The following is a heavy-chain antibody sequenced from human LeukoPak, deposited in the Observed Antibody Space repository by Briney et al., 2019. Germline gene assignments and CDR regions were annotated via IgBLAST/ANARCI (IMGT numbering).Heavy chain of an antibody. CDR2: IYSGGST. J-gene: IGHJ6*02. CDR3: AKYSSGWIGYYGMDV. D-gene: IGHD6-19*01. CDR1: GFTFNNYW. V-gene: IGHV3-66*01. Sequence: GGSLRLSCAASGFTFNNYWMHWVRQAPGKGLEWVSVIYSGGSTYYADSVKGRFTISRDNSKNTLYLQMNSLRAEDTAVYYCAKYSSGWIGYYGMDVWGQGTTVTVSS.